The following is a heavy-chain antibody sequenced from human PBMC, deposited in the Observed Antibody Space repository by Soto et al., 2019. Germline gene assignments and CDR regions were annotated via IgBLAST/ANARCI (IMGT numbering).Heavy chain of an antibody. CDR3: AHSVWLFPHSIWFDP. J-gene: IGHJ5*02. CDR1: GFSLSTSGVG. D-gene: IGHD3-22*01. CDR2: IYWDDDK. V-gene: IGHV2-5*02. Sequence: QITLKESGPTLVKPTQILTLTCTISGFSLSTSGVGVGWIRQPPGKALEWLALIYWDDDKRYSTSLKSSLTTAKYTTKNQVVLTMTIMVPVDTATYYCAHSVWLFPHSIWFDPWGQGTLVSVS.